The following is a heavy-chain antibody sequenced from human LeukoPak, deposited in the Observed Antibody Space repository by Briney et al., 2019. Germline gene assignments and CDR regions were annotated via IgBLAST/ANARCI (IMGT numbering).Heavy chain of an antibody. CDR3: ARDVGASPGYFDY. J-gene: IGHJ4*02. CDR2: MYYSGSTTYNPST. CDR1: GGSISSYY. D-gene: IGHD1-26*01. Sequence: SETLSLTCTVSGGSISSYYWSWIRHPPGRGLEWIGYMYYSGSTTYNPSTNYNPSLKSPVTISVDTSKNQFSLKLSSVPAADTAVYYCARDVGASPGYFDYWGQGKLVTVSS. V-gene: IGHV4-59*01.